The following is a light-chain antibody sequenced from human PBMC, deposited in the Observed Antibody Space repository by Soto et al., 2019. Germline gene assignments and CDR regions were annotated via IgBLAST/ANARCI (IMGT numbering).Light chain of an antibody. Sequence: DIQMTQSPSTLYASVGDRVTITCRASQSISSWLAWYQQEPGKAPKLLIYKAASLESGVPSRFSGSGSGTEFTLTISSLQPDDFATYYCQHYKSYWTFGQGTKVDI. J-gene: IGKJ1*01. CDR3: QHYKSYWT. CDR2: KAA. V-gene: IGKV1-5*03. CDR1: QSISSW.